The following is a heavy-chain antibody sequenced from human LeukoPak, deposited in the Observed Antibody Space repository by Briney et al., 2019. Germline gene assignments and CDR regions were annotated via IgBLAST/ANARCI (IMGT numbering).Heavy chain of an antibody. J-gene: IGHJ6*02. D-gene: IGHD6-13*01. V-gene: IGHV3-23*01. CDR1: GFIFSSYS. CDR3: AKAASSSWPSYYYGMDV. CDR2: ITGSGGNT. Sequence: GGSLRLSCAASGFIFSSYSMSWVRQAPGMGLEWVSVITGSGGNTYYADSVKGRFTISKDNSKNTVYLQMSSLRVDDAAVYYCAKAASSSWPSYYYGMDVWGQGTTVTVSS.